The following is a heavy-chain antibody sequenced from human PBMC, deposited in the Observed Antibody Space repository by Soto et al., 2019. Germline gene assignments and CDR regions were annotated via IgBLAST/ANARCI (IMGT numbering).Heavy chain of an antibody. CDR1: GFTFSSYG. D-gene: IGHD3-16*01. Sequence: GGSLRLSCAASGFTFSSYGMHWVRQAPGKGLEWVVVISYDGSNKYYADSVKGRFTISRDNSKNTLYLQMNSLRAEDTAVYYCAKDYIYMGVTATYFDYWGQGTLVPVSS. J-gene: IGHJ4*02. V-gene: IGHV3-30*18. CDR3: AKDYIYMGVTATYFDY. CDR2: ISYDGSNK.